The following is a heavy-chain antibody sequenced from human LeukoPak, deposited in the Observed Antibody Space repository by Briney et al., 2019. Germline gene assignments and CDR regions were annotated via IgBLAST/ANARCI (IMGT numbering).Heavy chain of an antibody. Sequence: SETLSLTCTVSGGSISSYYWSWIRQPAGKGLEWIGRIYTSGSTNYNPSLKSRVTMSVDTSKNQFSLKLSSVTAADTAVYYCARGYSSGWYPRWFDPWGQGTLVTVSS. CDR2: IYTSGST. D-gene: IGHD6-19*01. V-gene: IGHV4-4*07. J-gene: IGHJ5*02. CDR3: ARGYSSGWYPRWFDP. CDR1: GGSISSYY.